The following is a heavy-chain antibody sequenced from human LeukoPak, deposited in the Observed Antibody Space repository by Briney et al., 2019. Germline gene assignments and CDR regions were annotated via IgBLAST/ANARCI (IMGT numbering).Heavy chain of an antibody. CDR2: IIPIFGTA. V-gene: IGHV1-69*05. CDR3: ARVDIVVVPAAMMAHNWFDP. Sequence: SVKVSCKASGGTFSSYAISWVRQAPGQGLEWMGGIIPIFGTANYAQKFQGRVTITTDESTSTAYMELSSLRSEDTAVYYCARVDIVVVPAAMMAHNWFDPWGQGTLVTVSS. D-gene: IGHD2-2*01. J-gene: IGHJ5*02. CDR1: GGTFSSYA.